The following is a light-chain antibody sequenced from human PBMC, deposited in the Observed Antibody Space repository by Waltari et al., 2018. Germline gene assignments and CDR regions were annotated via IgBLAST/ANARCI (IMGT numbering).Light chain of an antibody. CDR3: QQYYTPPFT. V-gene: IGKV4-1*01. CDR2: WAS. J-gene: IGKJ3*01. CDR1: QSLLYSSNNKNY. Sequence: DTVMTQSPDSLAVSLGERATINCQPTQSLLYSSNNKNYLAWYQQKPGQTPKLLIYWASTRESGVPDRFSGSGSETDFTLTISTLQAEDVAIYYCQQYYTPPFTFGPGTTVSIK.